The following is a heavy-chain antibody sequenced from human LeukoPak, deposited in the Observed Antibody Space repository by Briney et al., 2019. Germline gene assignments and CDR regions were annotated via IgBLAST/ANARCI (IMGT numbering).Heavy chain of an antibody. CDR2: ISWTSGSI. V-gene: IGHV3-9*03. J-gene: IGHJ4*02. D-gene: IGHD6-19*01. CDR1: GFTFDDYA. Sequence: SLRLSCAASGFTFDDYAMHWVRQAPGKGLQWVSGISWTSGSIGYADPVKGRFTISRHNAKNSLYLQMNSLRAPDMALYYCAKDMRSGSTAGIFDYWGQGTLVTVSS. CDR3: AKDMRSGSTAGIFDY.